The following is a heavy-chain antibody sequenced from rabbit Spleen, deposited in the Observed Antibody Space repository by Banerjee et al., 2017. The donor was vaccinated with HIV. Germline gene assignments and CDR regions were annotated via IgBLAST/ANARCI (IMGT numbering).Heavy chain of an antibody. Sequence: QQQLEESGGGLVKPEGSLTLTCTASGFSFSSSSWICWVRQAPGKGLEWIACIYAGSSGFVGATYYASWAKGRFTISKTSSTAVTLQMTSLTAADTATYFCARDAAGREDFNLWGPGTLVTVS. D-gene: IGHD4-2*01. CDR1: GFSFSSSSW. CDR2: IYAGSSGFVGAT. V-gene: IGHV1S45*01. CDR3: ARDAAGREDFNL. J-gene: IGHJ4*01.